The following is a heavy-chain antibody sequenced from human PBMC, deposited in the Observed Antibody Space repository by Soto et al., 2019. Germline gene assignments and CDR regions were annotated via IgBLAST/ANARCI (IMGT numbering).Heavy chain of an antibody. J-gene: IGHJ6*01. D-gene: IGHD2-2*01. Sequence: SETLSLTCAFYVGSFSGYYWSCLRHPPGKWLEWIGEINHSGSTNYNPSLKSRVTISVDTSKNQFSLKLSSVNAADTAVYYCANVVQAAKVYYYGMEGLGQGTRV. CDR1: VGSFSGYY. CDR3: ANVVQAAKVYYYGMEG. CDR2: INHSGST. V-gene: IGHV4-34*01.